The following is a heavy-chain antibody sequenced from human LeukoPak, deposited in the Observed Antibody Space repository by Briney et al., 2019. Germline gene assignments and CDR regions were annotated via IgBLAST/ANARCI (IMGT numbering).Heavy chain of an antibody. V-gene: IGHV3-30*18. D-gene: IGHD5-12*01. CDR1: GFTFNHYG. J-gene: IGHJ4*02. CDR3: AKDRRGYSGYDSDYFDY. CDR2: ISYDGVNT. Sequence: PGRSLRLSCAASGFTFNHYGMHWVRQAPGKGLEWVAVISYDGVNTYYADSVKGGFTISRDKSKNTLYLHMNSLRAEDTAVYYCAKDRRGYSGYDSDYFDYWGQGSLVTVSA.